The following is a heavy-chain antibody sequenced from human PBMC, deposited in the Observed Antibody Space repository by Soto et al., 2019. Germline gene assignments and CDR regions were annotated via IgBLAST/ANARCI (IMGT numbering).Heavy chain of an antibody. V-gene: IGHV1-18*01. CDR1: GYTFTSYG. J-gene: IGHJ5*02. D-gene: IGHD6-19*01. CDR2: ISAYNGNT. Sequence: QVQLVQSGAEVKKPGASVKVSCKAFGYTFTSYGISWVRQAPGQGLEWMGWISAYNGNTNYAQKLQGRVTMTTDTSTSTAYMELRSLRSDDTAVYYCARDSALRAAVALVGWFDPWGQGTLVTVSS. CDR3: ARDSALRAAVALVGWFDP.